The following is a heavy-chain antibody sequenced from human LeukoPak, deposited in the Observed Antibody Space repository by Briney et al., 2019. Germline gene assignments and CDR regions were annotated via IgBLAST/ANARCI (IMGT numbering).Heavy chain of an antibody. D-gene: IGHD3-10*01. CDR2: INHSGST. J-gene: IGHJ6*02. V-gene: IGHV4-34*01. CDR3: ARPRLLDYYGSVSYWRSRVGHYGMDV. Sequence: PSETLSLTCAVYGGSFSGYYWSWIRQPPGKGLEWIGEINHSGSTNYNASLKRGVTISVDTSKNQFSLHLSSVTAADTAVYYCARPRLLDYYGSVSYWRSRVGHYGMDVWGQGTTVTVSS. CDR1: GGSFSGYY.